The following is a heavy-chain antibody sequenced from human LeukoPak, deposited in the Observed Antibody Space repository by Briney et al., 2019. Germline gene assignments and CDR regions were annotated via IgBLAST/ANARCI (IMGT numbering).Heavy chain of an antibody. V-gene: IGHV4-39*01. CDR3: ARLAANTVDY. J-gene: IGHJ4*02. Sequence: PSETLSLNCTVSGGSIGRSSYYWGWIRQPPGKGLEWIGKSYHSGGTYYNPSLKSRVTISVDTSKNQISLKVSSVTAADTAVYYCARLAANTVDYWGQGTLVTVSS. CDR2: SYHSGGT. D-gene: IGHD4-17*01. CDR1: GGSIGRSSYY.